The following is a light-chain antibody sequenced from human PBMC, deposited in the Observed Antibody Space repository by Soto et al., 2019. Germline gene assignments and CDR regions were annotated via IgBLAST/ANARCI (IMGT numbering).Light chain of an antibody. V-gene: IGKV3-20*01. J-gene: IGKJ1*01. CDR2: GAS. Sequence: EIVLAQSPGTLSLSPGERATLSCRASQSVTNSFLAWYQQKPGQAPRLLIYGASRRATGIPDRFTGSGSGTDFPLTISRLEPEDFAVYYCQQYVSSPCAFGQGTKVEI. CDR3: QQYVSSPCA. CDR1: QSVTNSF.